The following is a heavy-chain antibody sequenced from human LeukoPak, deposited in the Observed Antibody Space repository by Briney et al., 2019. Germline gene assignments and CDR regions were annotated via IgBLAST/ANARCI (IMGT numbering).Heavy chain of an antibody. D-gene: IGHD3-22*01. J-gene: IGHJ3*02. Sequence: GGSLRLSCAASGFTFSSYWMHWVRQAPGKGLVWVSRINSDGSSTSYADSVKGRFTISRDNAKNTLYLQMNSLRAEDTAVYYCARKDYYDSGDAFDIWGQGTMVTVSS. V-gene: IGHV3-74*01. CDR1: GFTFSSYW. CDR2: INSDGSST. CDR3: ARKDYYDSGDAFDI.